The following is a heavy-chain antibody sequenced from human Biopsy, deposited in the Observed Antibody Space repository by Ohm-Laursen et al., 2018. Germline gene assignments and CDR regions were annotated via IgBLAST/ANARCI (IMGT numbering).Heavy chain of an antibody. J-gene: IGHJ5*02. Sequence: VQLVESGGGVVQPGRSLRLSCAVSGVTFTRYGWHWVRQAPGKGLEWVAVIWYDGKNKYYADSVRGRFTISRDNAKNTVYLQMNSLRAEDTAVYYCARDLPPPSEMPTVEGGYWFDPWGQGTLVTVSS. D-gene: IGHD5-24*01. V-gene: IGHV3-33*01. CDR1: GVTFTRYG. CDR3: ARDLPPPSEMPTVEGGYWFDP. CDR2: IWYDGKNK.